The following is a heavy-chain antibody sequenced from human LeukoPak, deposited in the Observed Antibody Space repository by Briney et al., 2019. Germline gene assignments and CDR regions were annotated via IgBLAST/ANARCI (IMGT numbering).Heavy chain of an antibody. Sequence: SETLSLTCTVSVASLARYYWSWIRQPAGKGLEWIGRIYISDNARYNPSLKSRVTMSIDTSKKQFSLILRSVTAADTAVYYCARPHSSGWYGVYDIWGQGTMVTVSS. CDR2: IYISDNA. D-gene: IGHD6-19*01. CDR1: VASLARYY. J-gene: IGHJ3*02. CDR3: ARPHSSGWYGVYDI. V-gene: IGHV4-4*07.